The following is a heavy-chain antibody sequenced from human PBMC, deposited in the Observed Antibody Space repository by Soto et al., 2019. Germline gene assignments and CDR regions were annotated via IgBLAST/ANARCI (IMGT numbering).Heavy chain of an antibody. CDR3: ARDNGIYSGYDEAFDY. D-gene: IGHD5-12*01. CDR1: GFTFSDYG. Sequence: GGSLRLSCAASGFTFSDYGIHWVRQAPGKGLEWVAVIWYDGSNKYYADSVKGRFTISRDNSKNTLYLQMNRLRAEDTAVYYCARDNGIYSGYDEAFDYWGQGTLVTVSS. J-gene: IGHJ4*02. CDR2: IWYDGSNK. V-gene: IGHV3-33*01.